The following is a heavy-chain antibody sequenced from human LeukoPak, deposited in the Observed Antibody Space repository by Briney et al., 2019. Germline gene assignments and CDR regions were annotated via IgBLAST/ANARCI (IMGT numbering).Heavy chain of an antibody. D-gene: IGHD4/OR15-4a*01. CDR2: INQHGSES. CDR3: ARGGLFRYGGTSGDY. Sequence: GGSLRLSCEGSGFTFSTYWMTWVRQAPGKGLEWVANINQHGSESYYVDSVEGRFLISRDNAKNTLYLHMSNLRGDDMAVYYCARGGLFRYGGTSGDYWGQGTLVTVSS. J-gene: IGHJ4*02. CDR1: GFTFSTYW. V-gene: IGHV3-7*01.